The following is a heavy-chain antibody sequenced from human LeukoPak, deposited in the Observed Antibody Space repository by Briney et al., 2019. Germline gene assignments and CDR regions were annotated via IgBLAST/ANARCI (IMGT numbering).Heavy chain of an antibody. CDR2: IDPSGGST. D-gene: IGHD1-1*01. V-gene: IGHV1-46*01. CDR3: ARDKSGTTQGDSDY. J-gene: IGHJ4*02. Sequence: AAVKVSCKASGYTFTRYYMHWVRQAPGHGLEWMGIIDPSGGSTSYVQKFQGRVTMTRDTSTSTVYMDLSSLRSEDTAVYYCARDKSGTTQGDSDYWGQGTLVTVSS. CDR1: GYTFTRYY.